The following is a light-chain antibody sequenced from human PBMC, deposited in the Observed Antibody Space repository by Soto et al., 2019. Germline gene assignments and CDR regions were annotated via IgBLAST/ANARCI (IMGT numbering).Light chain of an antibody. CDR2: AAS. Sequence: DIQMTQSPSSLSASVGDRVTITCRTSQTIINNLNWYQQKPGRAPKLQIYAASSLQSGVPSRFSGSGSGTDFTLTISSLQPEDFATYFWQQSHTARTFGQGTKGEIK. V-gene: IGKV1-39*01. CDR3: QQSHTART. CDR1: QTIINN. J-gene: IGKJ1*01.